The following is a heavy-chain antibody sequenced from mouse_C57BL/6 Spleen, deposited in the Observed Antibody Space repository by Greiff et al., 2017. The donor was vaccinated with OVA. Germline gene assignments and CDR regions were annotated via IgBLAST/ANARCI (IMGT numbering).Heavy chain of an antibody. D-gene: IGHD3-3*01. CDR3: ARDGWYFDY. CDR2: ISDGGSYT. CDR1: GFTFSSYA. V-gene: IGHV5-4*01. Sequence: EVNVVESGGGLVKPGGSLKLSCAASGFTFSSYAISWVRQTPEKRLEWVATISDGGSYTYYPDNVKGRFTISRDNAKNNLYLQMSHLKSEDTAMYYCARDGWYFDYWGQGTTLTVSS. J-gene: IGHJ2*01.